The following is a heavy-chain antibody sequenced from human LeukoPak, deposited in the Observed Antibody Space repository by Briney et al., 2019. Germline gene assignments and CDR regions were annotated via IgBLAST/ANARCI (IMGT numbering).Heavy chain of an antibody. V-gene: IGHV4-34*01. D-gene: IGHD2/OR15-2a*01. CDR1: GGSFSGYY. CDR3: AYFQNDAFDI. J-gene: IGHJ3*02. CDR2: INHSGST. Sequence: SETLSLTCAVYGGSFSGYYWSWIRQPPGKGLEWIGEINHSGSTHYNPSLKSRVTISVDTSKNQFSLKLSSVTAADTAVYYCAYFQNDAFDIWGQGTMVTVSS.